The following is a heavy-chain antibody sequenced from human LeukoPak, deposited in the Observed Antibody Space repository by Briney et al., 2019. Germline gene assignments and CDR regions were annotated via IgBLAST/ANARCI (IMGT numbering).Heavy chain of an antibody. J-gene: IGHJ3*02. V-gene: IGHV3-74*01. D-gene: IGHD3-16*02. CDR3: ARGNYVWGSYRLDAFDI. CDR2: INSDGSST. CDR1: GFTFSSYW. Sequence: PGGSLRLSCAASGFTFSSYWMHSVRQAPGKGLVSVSRINSDGSSTTYADSVKGPFTISRHNAKNTLHLQMNSLRAEDTAVYYCARGNYVWGSYRLDAFDIWGQGTMVTVSS.